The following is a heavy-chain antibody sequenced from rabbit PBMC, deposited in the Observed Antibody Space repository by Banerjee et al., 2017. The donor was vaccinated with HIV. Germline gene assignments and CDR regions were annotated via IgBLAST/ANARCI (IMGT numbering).Heavy chain of an antibody. CDR1: GFDFSSYY. Sequence: QEQLVESGGGLVQPEGSLTLTCTASGFDFSSYYMCWVRQAPGKGLEWIGCIDAGSSGSYASWAKGRFTISKTSSTTVTLQMTSLTAADTATYFCARSKEYFKLWGPGTLVTVS. V-gene: IGHV1S45*01. CDR2: IDAGSSGS. J-gene: IGHJ4*01. CDR3: ARSKEYFKL.